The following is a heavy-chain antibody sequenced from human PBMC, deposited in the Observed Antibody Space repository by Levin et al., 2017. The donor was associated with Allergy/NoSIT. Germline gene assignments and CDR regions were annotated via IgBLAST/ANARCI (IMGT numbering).Heavy chain of an antibody. V-gene: IGHV3-30-3*01. J-gene: IGHJ4*02. Sequence: AGGSLRLSCAASGFTFNNYAMQWVRQAPGGGLEWVALITYDGDRDSYADSVRGRFTISRDASKNALYLHMSGLRTEDTAIYYCVREMRGFYAQFWGQGTLVTVSS. CDR3: VREMRGFYAQF. CDR1: GFTFNNYA. CDR2: ITYDGDRD. D-gene: IGHD3-22*01.